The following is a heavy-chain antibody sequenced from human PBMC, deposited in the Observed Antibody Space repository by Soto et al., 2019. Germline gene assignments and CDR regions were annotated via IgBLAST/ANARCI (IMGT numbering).Heavy chain of an antibody. CDR3: AKDRGYYDSSGYYPYDAFDI. D-gene: IGHD3-22*01. J-gene: IGHJ3*02. V-gene: IGHV3-11*05. CDR2: ISSSSSYT. Sequence: PGGSLRLSCAASGFTFSNFYMTWIRQAPRKGLECVSYISSSSSYTNYADSVKGRFTISRDNSKNTLYLQMNSLRAEDTAVYYCAKDRGYYDSSGYYPYDAFDIWGQGTMVTVSS. CDR1: GFTFSNFY.